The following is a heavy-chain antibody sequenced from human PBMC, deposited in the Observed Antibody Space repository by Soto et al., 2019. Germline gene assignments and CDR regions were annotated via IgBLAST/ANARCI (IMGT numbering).Heavy chain of an antibody. V-gene: IGHV4-59*01. CDR2: IHYSGST. CDR3: ARVLIGRGNRFDP. CDR1: GGSISSYY. Sequence: QVQLQESGPGLVKPSETLSLTCTVSGGSISSYYWSWIRQPPGKGLEWIGYIHYSGSTNRNPSPKSGVPTSGNTKKYQSPMKLRYVTAADTAVYYCARVLIGRGNRFDPWGQGHLVNVCS. J-gene: IGHJ5*02. D-gene: IGHD3-16*01.